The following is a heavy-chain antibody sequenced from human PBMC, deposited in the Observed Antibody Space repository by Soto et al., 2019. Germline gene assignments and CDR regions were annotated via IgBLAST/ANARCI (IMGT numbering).Heavy chain of an antibody. CDR2: ISSNGGST. CDR3: ARTSGYAFDY. CDR1: GFTLSSHA. D-gene: IGHD5-12*01. J-gene: IGHJ4*02. V-gene: IGHV3-64*01. Sequence: GGPLRLSCTASGFTLSSHAMHWVSQAPGKGLEYVSVISSNGGSTYYANSVKGRFTISRDNSKNTLYLQMGSLRAEDMAVYYCARTSGYAFDYWGQGTLVTVSS.